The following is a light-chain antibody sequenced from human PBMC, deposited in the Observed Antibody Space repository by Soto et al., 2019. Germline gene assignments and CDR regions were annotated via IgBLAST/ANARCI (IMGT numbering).Light chain of an antibody. Sequence: QLVLTQSPSASASLGASVTLTCTLSSGHRNYAIAWHQQQPEQGPRYLMQVNIDGSHNKGDGIPDRFSGSSSGAERYLTSSRLQSEDEADYYCQTWSTGILVFGGGTKVTVL. J-gene: IGLJ2*01. CDR3: QTWSTGILV. CDR1: SGHRNYA. CDR2: VNIDGSH. V-gene: IGLV4-69*01.